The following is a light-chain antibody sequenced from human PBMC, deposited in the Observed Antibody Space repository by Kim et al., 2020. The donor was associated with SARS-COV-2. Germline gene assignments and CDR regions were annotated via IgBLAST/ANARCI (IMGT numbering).Light chain of an antibody. CDR1: YY. J-gene: IGLJ2*01. CDR2: GKN. Sequence: SSELTQDPAVSVALGQTVRITCQGDYYASWYQQKPGQAPVVVIYGKNNRPSGIPDRFSGSSSGNTASLTITGAQAEDEADYYCNSRDSSGNHLVFGGGTQLTVL. CDR3: NSRDSSGNHLV. V-gene: IGLV3-19*01.